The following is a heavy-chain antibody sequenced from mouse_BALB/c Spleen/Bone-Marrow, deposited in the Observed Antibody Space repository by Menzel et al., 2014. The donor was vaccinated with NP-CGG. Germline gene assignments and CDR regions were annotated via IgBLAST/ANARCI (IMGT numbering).Heavy chain of an antibody. V-gene: IGHV2-9*02. CDR1: GFSLTSYG. D-gene: IGHD2-2*01. CDR2: IWAGGST. CDR3: ARYGYFYAMDY. Sequence: VQLQQSGPGLVAPSQSLSITCTVSGFSLTSYGVHWVRQPPGKGLEWLGVIWAGGSTNYNSALMSRLSISKDNSKSQVLLKMNSLQTDDTAMYYCARYGYFYAMDYWGQGTSVSVSS. J-gene: IGHJ4*01.